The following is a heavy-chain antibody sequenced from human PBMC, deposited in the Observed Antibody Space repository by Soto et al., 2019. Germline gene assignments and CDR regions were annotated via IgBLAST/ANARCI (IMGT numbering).Heavy chain of an antibody. CDR1: GGSISSGDYY. CDR2: IYYSGSN. V-gene: IGHV4-30-4*01. Sequence: QVQLQESGPGLVKPSQTLSLTCTVSGGSISSGDYYWSWIRQPPGKGLEWIGYIYYSGSNYYNPSLKGQVTLSVDTSKNQFSLKMSSVTAADSAVYYCARVDVNTGPGVGRGSYAFDIWGQGTMVTVSS. D-gene: IGHD3-10*01. J-gene: IGHJ3*02. CDR3: ARVDVNTGPGVGRGSYAFDI.